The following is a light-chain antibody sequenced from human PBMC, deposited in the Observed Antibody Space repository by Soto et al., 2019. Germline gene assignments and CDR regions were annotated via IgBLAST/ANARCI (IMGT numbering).Light chain of an antibody. CDR1: NIGSKS. CDR2: DDS. CDR3: QVWDSSSALYV. Sequence: SSELTQPPAVSVDPGQTARIICGGNNIGSKSVNWYHQKPGQAPALVVYDDSDRPSGIPERFSGSNSGNTATLTISRVEAVDEADYYCQVWDSSSALYVFGTGTKVTVL. J-gene: IGLJ1*01. V-gene: IGLV3-21*02.